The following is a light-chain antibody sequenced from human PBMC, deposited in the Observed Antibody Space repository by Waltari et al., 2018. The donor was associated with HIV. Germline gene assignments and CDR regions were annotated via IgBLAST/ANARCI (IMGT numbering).Light chain of an antibody. J-gene: IGLJ2*01. CDR1: GAEIGAYNY. Sequence: QSALTQPASVSGSPGQSITISCAGTGAEIGAYNYVAWYQKLPDSVPKLIIYDATSRPSGISDRFSASKSGNAASLTISGLQAEDEGDYYCSSYTTFNTVIFGGGTKLTVL. V-gene: IGLV2-14*03. CDR2: DAT. CDR3: SSYTTFNTVI.